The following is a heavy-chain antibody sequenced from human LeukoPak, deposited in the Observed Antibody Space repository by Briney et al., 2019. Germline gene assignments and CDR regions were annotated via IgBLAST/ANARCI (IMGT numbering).Heavy chain of an antibody. CDR3: ARDTYYYGSGSYFPSAPSFDY. D-gene: IGHD3-10*01. CDR1: GYTFTSYG. V-gene: IGHV1-18*01. CDR2: ISAYNGNT. J-gene: IGHJ4*02. Sequence: ASVKVSCKASGYTFTSYGISWVRQAPGQGLEWMGWISAYNGNTNYAQELQGRVTMTTDTSTSTAYMELRSLRSDDTAVYYCARDTYYYGSGSYFPSAPSFDYWGQGTLVTVSS.